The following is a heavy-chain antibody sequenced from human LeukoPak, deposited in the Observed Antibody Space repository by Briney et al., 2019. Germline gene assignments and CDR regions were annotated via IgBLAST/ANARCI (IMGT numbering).Heavy chain of an antibody. J-gene: IGHJ4*02. Sequence: SVKVSCKASGYTFTGYYLHWVRQAPAQGLEWMGWINPNSGVTNYAQNFQGRVTMTRDTSISTGYMELSRLRSDDTALYYCARAVAGIDYWGQGTLVTVSS. V-gene: IGHV1-2*02. D-gene: IGHD6-19*01. CDR3: ARAVAGIDY. CDR2: INPNSGVT. CDR1: GYTFTGYY.